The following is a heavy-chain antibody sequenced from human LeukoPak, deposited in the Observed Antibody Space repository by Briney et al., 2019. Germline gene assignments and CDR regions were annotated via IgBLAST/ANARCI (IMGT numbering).Heavy chain of an antibody. V-gene: IGHV1-2*02. CDR1: GYTFTGYY. Sequence: ASVKVSCKASGYTFTGYYTHWVRQAPGQGLEWMGWINPNSGGTNYAQKFQGRVTMTRDTSISTAYMELSRLGSDDTAVYHCAREWELLSIDYWGQGTVVTVSS. CDR2: INPNSGGT. CDR3: AREWELLSIDY. D-gene: IGHD1-26*01. J-gene: IGHJ4*02.